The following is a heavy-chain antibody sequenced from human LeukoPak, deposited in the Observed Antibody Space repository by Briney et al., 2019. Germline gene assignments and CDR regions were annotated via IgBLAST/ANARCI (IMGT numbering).Heavy chain of an antibody. V-gene: IGHV4-39*07. CDR1: GGSISSSSYY. CDR2: IYYSGST. Sequence: TSETLSLTCTASGGSISSSSYYWGWIRQPPGKGLEWIGSIYYSGSTYYNPSLKSRVTISVDASKNQFSLKLSSVTAADTAVYYCARDRAGEFDYWGQGTLVTVSS. CDR3: ARDRAGEFDY. J-gene: IGHJ4*02.